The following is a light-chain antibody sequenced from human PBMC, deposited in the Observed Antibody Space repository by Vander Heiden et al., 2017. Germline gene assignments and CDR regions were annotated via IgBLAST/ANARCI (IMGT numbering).Light chain of an antibody. J-gene: IGKJ4*01. V-gene: IGKV3-20*01. CDR3: QQYGDSPRLT. Sequence: EIVLTQSPGTLSLSPGERATFSCRASQSISSNYLAWYQQKPGQAPRLLIYGASSRATGIPDRFSGSGSGTDFSLTISRLLPEDFAVYYCQQYGDSPRLTFGGGTKVEIK. CDR2: GAS. CDR1: QSISSNY.